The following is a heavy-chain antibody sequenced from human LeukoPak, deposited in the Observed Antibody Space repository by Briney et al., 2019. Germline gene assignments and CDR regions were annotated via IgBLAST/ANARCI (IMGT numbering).Heavy chain of an antibody. CDR1: GDTFGSYT. V-gene: IGHV1-69*05. CDR2: IIPIFGTP. Sequence: GSSVKVSCKVSGDTFGSYTISWVRQAPGQGLEWMGGIIPIFGTPDYAQKFQDRITFTTDESTSTVYMELNSLRSEDTAIYYCARNPPFYFDYWGQGTLVTVSS. CDR3: ARNPPFYFDY. J-gene: IGHJ4*02.